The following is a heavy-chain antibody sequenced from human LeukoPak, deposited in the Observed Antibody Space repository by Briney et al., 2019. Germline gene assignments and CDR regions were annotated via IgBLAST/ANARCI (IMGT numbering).Heavy chain of an antibody. D-gene: IGHD5-24*01. V-gene: IGHV1-24*01. J-gene: IGHJ4*02. CDR3: AAGEVGQLFDY. CDR1: GYTLSELS. CDR2: FDLEDGET. Sequence: ASVKVSSKVSGYTLSELSMHWVRQAPGKGLEWMGGFDLEDGETIYVQKFQGRVTMTEDTSTDTAYMELSSLRSDDTAVYFCAAGEVGQLFDYWGQGTLVTVSS.